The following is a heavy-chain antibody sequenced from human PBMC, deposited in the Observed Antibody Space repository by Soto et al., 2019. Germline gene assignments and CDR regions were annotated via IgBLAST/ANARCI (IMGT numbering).Heavy chain of an antibody. D-gene: IGHD2-15*01. CDR3: ATQPSGGYIRQYYHYGMDV. CDR2: IWYDGSNK. CDR1: VFPLSSYG. V-gene: IGHV3-33*01. Sequence: GGSLRLSCAASVFPLSSYGMHWVRQAPGRGLEWVAVIWYDGSNKYYADSVKGRFTISRDNSKNTLYLQMNSLRAEDTAVYYSATQPSGGYIRQYYHYGMDVWGQGTTVTVSS. J-gene: IGHJ6*02.